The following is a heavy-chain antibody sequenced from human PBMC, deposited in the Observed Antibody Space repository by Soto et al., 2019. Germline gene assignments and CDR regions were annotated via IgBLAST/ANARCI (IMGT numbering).Heavy chain of an antibody. D-gene: IGHD6-13*01. CDR1: GFTFSSYS. CDR3: ASLGAAAGLDAFDI. Sequence: AGGSLRLSCAASGFTFSSYSMNWVRQAPGKGLEWVSSISSSSSYIYYADSVKGRFTISRDNAKNSLYLQMNSLRAEDTAVYYCASLGAAAGLDAFDIWGQGTMVTVSS. V-gene: IGHV3-21*01. CDR2: ISSSSSYI. J-gene: IGHJ3*02.